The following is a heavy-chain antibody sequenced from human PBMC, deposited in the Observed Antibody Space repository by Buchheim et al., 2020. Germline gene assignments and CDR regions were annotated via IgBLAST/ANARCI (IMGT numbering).Heavy chain of an antibody. V-gene: IGHV3-23*01. D-gene: IGHD3-22*01. CDR1: GFTFSSYA. Sequence: EVQLLESGGGLVQPGGSLRLSCAASGFTFSSYAMSWVRQAPGKGLEWVSAISGSGGSTYYADSVKGRFTISRDNSQNTRYLQMNSLRAEDTAVYYCAKFLVAVVVAPYGMDVWGQGTT. CDR2: ISGSGGST. J-gene: IGHJ6*02. CDR3: AKFLVAVVVAPYGMDV.